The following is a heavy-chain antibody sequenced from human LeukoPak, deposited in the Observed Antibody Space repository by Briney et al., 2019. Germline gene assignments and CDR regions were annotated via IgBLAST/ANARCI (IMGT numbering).Heavy chain of an antibody. CDR1: GYTFSSYY. Sequence: ASVKVSCKASGYTFSSYYMHWVRQAPGQGLEWMGIINPSGGSATYAQKFQGRVTMTRDTSTSTVYMELSSLRSEDTGVYYCARGGSFYFDYWGQGTLVTVSS. V-gene: IGHV1-46*01. CDR2: INPSGGSA. CDR3: ARGGSFYFDY. D-gene: IGHD1-1*01. J-gene: IGHJ4*02.